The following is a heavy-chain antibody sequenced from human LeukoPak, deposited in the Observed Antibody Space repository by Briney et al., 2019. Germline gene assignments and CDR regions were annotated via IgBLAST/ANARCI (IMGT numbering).Heavy chain of an antibody. CDR1: GFTFSSYE. V-gene: IGHV3-48*01. CDR3: AGGGAVAAHDY. D-gene: IGHD6-19*01. J-gene: IGHJ4*02. Sequence: GSLRLSCAASGFTFSSYEMNWVRQAPGKGLEWVSYISSSSSPIYYADSVKGRFTISRDNAKNSLYLQMNSLRAEDTAVYYCAGGGAVAAHDYWGQGTLVTVSS. CDR2: ISSSSSPI.